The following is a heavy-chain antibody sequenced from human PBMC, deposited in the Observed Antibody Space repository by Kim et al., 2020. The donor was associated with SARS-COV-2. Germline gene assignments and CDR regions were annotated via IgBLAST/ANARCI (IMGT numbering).Heavy chain of an antibody. CDR2: INTATGET. J-gene: IGHJ5*02. CDR1: GDSFTAYS. D-gene: IGHD3-16*01. Sequence: ASVKVSCKPSGDSFTAYSIHWVRQAPGQRLEWMGWINTATGETEFSQNFQGRVTITRDTSANTVYMELSSPTYEERAVYYCARGQGGGVLDPWCQGTLVTVSS. CDR3: ARGQGGGVLDP. V-gene: IGHV1-3*04.